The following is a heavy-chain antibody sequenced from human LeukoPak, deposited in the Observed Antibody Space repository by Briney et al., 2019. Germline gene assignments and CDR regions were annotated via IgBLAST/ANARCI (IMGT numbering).Heavy chain of an antibody. V-gene: IGHV3-30*04. CDR1: GFTFSSYA. D-gene: IGHD1-7*01. Sequence: GGSLRLSCAASGFTFSSYAMHWVRQAPGKGLEWVAVISYDGSNKYYADSVKGRFTISRDNSKNTLYLQMNSLRAEDTAVYYCARVVTSELFDYWGQGTLVTVSS. CDR2: ISYDGSNK. J-gene: IGHJ4*02. CDR3: ARVVTSELFDY.